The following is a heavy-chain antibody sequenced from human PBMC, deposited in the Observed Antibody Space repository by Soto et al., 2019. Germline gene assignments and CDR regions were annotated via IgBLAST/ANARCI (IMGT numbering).Heavy chain of an antibody. CDR2: IYYSGST. J-gene: IGHJ6*02. CDR1: GGSISSSSYY. CDR3: ARLCYSSGWYPPVYYYGMDV. V-gene: IGHV4-39*01. D-gene: IGHD6-19*01. Sequence: QLQLQESGPGLVKPSETLSLTCTVSGGSISSSSYYWGWIRQPPGKGPEWIGSIYYSGSTYYNPSLKSRVTISVDTSKNQFCLKLSSVTDADTAVYYCARLCYSSGWYPPVYYYGMDVWGQGTTVTVSS.